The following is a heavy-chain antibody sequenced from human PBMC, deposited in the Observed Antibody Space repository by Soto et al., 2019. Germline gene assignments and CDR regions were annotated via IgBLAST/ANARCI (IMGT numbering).Heavy chain of an antibody. CDR2: IYPGDSDT. CDR3: ARQDYYDSSGYLWYFDY. V-gene: IGHV5-51*01. J-gene: IGHJ4*02. CDR1: GYSFTSYW. D-gene: IGHD3-22*01. Sequence: PGESLKISCKGSGYSFTSYWIGWVRQMPGKGLEWMGIIYPGDSDTRYSPSFQGQVTISADKSISTAYLQWSSLKASDTAMYYCARQDYYDSSGYLWYFDYWGQGTLVTVSS.